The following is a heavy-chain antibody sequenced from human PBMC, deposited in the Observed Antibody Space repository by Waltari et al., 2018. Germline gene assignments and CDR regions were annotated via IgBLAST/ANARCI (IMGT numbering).Heavy chain of an antibody. Sequence: QVHLVQSGAEVKKPGSSVKVSCKASGGGFGSNAISWVRLAPGQGLEWMGGLNPIFGTPKYAKNCQDRVTITADESTSTVYLELSSLKSEDTALYYCARRQLGGPLDPWGQGTLVTVSS. CDR2: LNPIFGTP. J-gene: IGHJ5*02. D-gene: IGHD1-1*01. V-gene: IGHV1-69*12. CDR1: GGGFGSNA. CDR3: ARRQLGGPLDP.